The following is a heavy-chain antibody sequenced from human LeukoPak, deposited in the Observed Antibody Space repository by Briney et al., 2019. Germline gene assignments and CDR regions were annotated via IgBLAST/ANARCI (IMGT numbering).Heavy chain of an antibody. CDR3: ARGIWASFDY. Sequence: GASVKVSCKASGYTFSTYGVSWVRQAPGQGLEWMGWIAAYNGNTDYAQNLQGRVTLTTDTSTSTAYMELRSLRSDDTAVYYCARGIWASFDYWGQGTLVTVSS. D-gene: IGHD2/OR15-2a*01. CDR1: GYTFSTYG. CDR2: IAAYNGNT. V-gene: IGHV1-18*01. J-gene: IGHJ4*02.